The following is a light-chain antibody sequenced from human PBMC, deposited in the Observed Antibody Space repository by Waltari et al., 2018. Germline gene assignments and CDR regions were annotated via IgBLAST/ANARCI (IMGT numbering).Light chain of an antibody. CDR1: QSVTSIS. V-gene: IGKV3-20*01. CDR2: GTS. CDR3: QQYDGEVVT. J-gene: IGKJ4*01. Sequence: EIVLTQSPGTLSLSPGERATLSCRASQSVTSISLACYQEKLGQAPRLLIYGTSTRATGSPDRFRGSGSGTDFTLTISRLEPEDFAVYYCQQYDGEVVTFGGGTKVEI.